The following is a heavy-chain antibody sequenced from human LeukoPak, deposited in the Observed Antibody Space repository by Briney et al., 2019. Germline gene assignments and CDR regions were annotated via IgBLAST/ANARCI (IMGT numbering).Heavy chain of an antibody. Sequence: PSETLSLTCAAYGGSFSGYYWSWIRQPPGKGLEWIGEINHSGSTNYNPSLKSRVNISVDTSKNQFSLKLSSVTAADTAVYYCARGVTGHYDYVWGSYRYAPFDYWGRGTLVTVSS. CDR2: INHSGST. V-gene: IGHV4-34*01. J-gene: IGHJ4*02. CDR3: ARGVTGHYDYVWGSYRYAPFDY. CDR1: GGSFSGYY. D-gene: IGHD3-16*02.